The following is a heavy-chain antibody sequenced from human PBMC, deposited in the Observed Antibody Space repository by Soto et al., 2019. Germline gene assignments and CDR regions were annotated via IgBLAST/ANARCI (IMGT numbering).Heavy chain of an antibody. CDR1: GGTFSSYT. J-gene: IGHJ5*02. D-gene: IGHD3-10*01. CDR2: IIPILGIA. Sequence: QVQLVQSGAEVKKPGSSVKVSCKASGGTFSSYTISWVRQAPGQGLEWMGRIIPILGIANYAQKFQGRVTITADKSTSTAYMELSSLRSEDTAVYYCAPDVRGVIVWFDPWGQGTLVTVSS. CDR3: APDVRGVIVWFDP. V-gene: IGHV1-69*02.